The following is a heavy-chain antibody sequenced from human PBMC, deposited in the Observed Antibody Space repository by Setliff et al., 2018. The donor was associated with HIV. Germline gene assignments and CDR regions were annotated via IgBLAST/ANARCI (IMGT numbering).Heavy chain of an antibody. Sequence: QPGGSLRLSCAASGFTFGSFAMSWVRQAPGKGLEWVSTLSGSGVSTYYADSVKGRFTISRDNSKNTLYLQMSSLRAEDTAVYYCARGTDYSGWFYDYWGQGTQVTVSS. CDR3: ARGTDYSGWFYDY. J-gene: IGHJ4*02. CDR2: LSGSGVST. CDR1: GFTFGSFA. D-gene: IGHD1-26*01. V-gene: IGHV3-23*01.